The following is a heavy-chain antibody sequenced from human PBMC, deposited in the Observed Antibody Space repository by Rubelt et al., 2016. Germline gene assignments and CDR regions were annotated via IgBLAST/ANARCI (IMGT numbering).Heavy chain of an antibody. J-gene: IGHJ6*02. CDR3: ARGRRGSSSWLGRDYYGMDV. CDR1: GGSFSGYY. D-gene: IGHD6-13*01. Sequence: QVQLQQWGAGLLKPSETLSLTCAVYGGSFSGYYWSWIRQPPGKGLEWIGDINHSGSTNYNPSLKSRVTISVDTSKNQFSLKLSSVTAADTAVYYCARGRRGSSSWLGRDYYGMDVWGQGTTVTVSS. CDR2: INHSGST. V-gene: IGHV4-34*01.